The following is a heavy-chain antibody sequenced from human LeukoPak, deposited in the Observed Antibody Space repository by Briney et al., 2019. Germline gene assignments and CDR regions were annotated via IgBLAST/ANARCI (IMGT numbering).Heavy chain of an antibody. J-gene: IGHJ4*02. CDR2: INPSGGST. CDR1: GYTFTSYY. CDR3: AREEIGGSYGGYYFDY. V-gene: IGHV1-46*01. Sequence: ASVKVSCKASGYTFTSYYMHWVGQAPGQGGEGMGIINPSGGSTSYAQKFQGRVTMTRDMSTSTFYMELSSLRSEDTAVYYCAREEIGGSYGGYYFDYWGQGTLVTVSS. D-gene: IGHD1-26*01.